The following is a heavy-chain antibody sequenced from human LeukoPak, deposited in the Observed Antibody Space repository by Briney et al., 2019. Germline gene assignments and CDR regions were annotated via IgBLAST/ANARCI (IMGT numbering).Heavy chain of an antibody. J-gene: IGHJ6*03. CDR1: GFTFSSYS. CDR2: TSSSSSYI. D-gene: IGHD6-13*01. CDR3: AREQQLGYYYYYYMDV. Sequence: GGSLRLSCAASGFTFSSYSMNWVRQAPGKGLEWVSSTSSSSSYIYYADSVKGRFTISRDNAKNSLYLQMNSLRAEDTAVYYCAREQQLGYYYYYYMDVWGKGTTVTVSS. V-gene: IGHV3-21*01.